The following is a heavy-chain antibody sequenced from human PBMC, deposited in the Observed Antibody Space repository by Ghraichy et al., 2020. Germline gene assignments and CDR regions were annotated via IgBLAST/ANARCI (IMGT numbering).Heavy chain of an antibody. D-gene: IGHD2-21*01. CDR1: GDSISSSNW. V-gene: IGHV4-4*02. Sequence: SETLSLTCAVSGDSISSSNWWSWVRQPPGKGLEWIGEIYHSGSTNYNPSLKSRVTISVDKSKSQFSLKLSSVTAADTAVYYCARAFPYSHYYYYSMDVWGQGTTVTVSS. CDR2: IYHSGST. J-gene: IGHJ6*02. CDR3: ARAFPYSHYYYYSMDV.